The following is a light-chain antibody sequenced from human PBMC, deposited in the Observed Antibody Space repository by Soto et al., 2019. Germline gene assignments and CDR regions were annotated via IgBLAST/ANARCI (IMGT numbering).Light chain of an antibody. CDR2: EVN. CDR1: SSDVGSYNL. CDR3: CSYAGSYTFVV. V-gene: IGLV2-23*02. Sequence: QSALTQPASVSGSPGQSITISCTGTSSDVGSYNLVSWYQQHPGKAPKILIYEVNKRPSGVSNRFSGSKSGNTASLTISGLQAEDEADYYCCSYAGSYTFVVFGGGTKLTVL. J-gene: IGLJ2*01.